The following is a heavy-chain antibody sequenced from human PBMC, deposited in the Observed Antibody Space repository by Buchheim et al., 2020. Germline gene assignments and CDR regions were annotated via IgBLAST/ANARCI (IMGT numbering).Heavy chain of an antibody. CDR3: VHRRINYGMDV. CDR2: FYGDGKK. J-gene: IGHJ6*02. D-gene: IGHD2-21*01. CDR1: GLSFSSEVA. V-gene: IGHV2-5*05. Sequence: QITLKESGPTLVKPTETLTLTCTFSGLSFSSEVAVGWVRQPPGKALEYVALFYGDGKKYYGTSLESRLTITRDTSRNQVVLIMTNMDPVDTGTYYCVHRRINYGMDVWGQGTT.